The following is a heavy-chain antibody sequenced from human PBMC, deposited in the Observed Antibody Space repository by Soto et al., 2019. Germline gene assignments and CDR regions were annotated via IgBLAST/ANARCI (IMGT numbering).Heavy chain of an antibody. Sequence: QVQPVQSGAEVKKPGASVKASCKASGYTFTSYYMHWVRQAPGQGLAWMGIINPSGGSTSYAQKFQGRVTMTRDTSTSTVYMELSSLRSEDTAVYYCAREAVAGPLNDYWGQGTLVTVSS. V-gene: IGHV1-46*03. CDR1: GYTFTSYY. CDR2: INPSGGST. J-gene: IGHJ4*02. D-gene: IGHD6-19*01. CDR3: AREAVAGPLNDY.